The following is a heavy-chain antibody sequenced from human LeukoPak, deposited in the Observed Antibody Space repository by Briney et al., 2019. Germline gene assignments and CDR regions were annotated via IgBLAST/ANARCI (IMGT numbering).Heavy chain of an antibody. D-gene: IGHD6-13*01. V-gene: IGHV3-30-3*01. Sequence: GGSLRLSCAASGFTFSSYAMHWVRQAPGKGLEWVAVISYDGSNKYYADSVKGRFTISRDNSKNTLYLQTNSLRAEDTAVYYCARGHSSSLDYWGQGTLVTVSS. CDR2: ISYDGSNK. CDR3: ARGHSSSLDY. J-gene: IGHJ4*02. CDR1: GFTFSSYA.